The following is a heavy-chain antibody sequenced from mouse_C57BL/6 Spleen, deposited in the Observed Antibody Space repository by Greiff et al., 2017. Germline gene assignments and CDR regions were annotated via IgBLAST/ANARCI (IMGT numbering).Heavy chain of an antibody. CDR3: ARGRNYDGYFDV. D-gene: IGHD2-1*01. V-gene: IGHV1-54*01. J-gene: IGHJ1*03. CDR2: INPGSGGT. CDR1: GYAFTNYL. Sequence: QVQLQQSGAELVRPGTSVKVSCKASGYAFTNYLIEWVKQRPGQGLEWIGVINPGSGGTNYNEKFKGKATLTADKSSSTAYMQLSSLTSEDSAVYVCARGRNYDGYFDVWGTGTTVTVSS.